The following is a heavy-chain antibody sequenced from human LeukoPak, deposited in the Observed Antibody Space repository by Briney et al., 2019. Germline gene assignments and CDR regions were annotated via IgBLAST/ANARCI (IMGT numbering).Heavy chain of an antibody. V-gene: IGHV3-23*01. J-gene: IGHJ4*02. D-gene: IGHD2-2*01. CDR3: ATRKTPSCSSANCLMFDY. CDR1: GFTFSSYA. Sequence: PGGSLRLPCAASGFTFSSYAMSWVRQAPGKGLEWVSGMSGSGGSTYDANSVKGRFTISRDNSKNTLYLQMNSLRAADTAVYYCATRKTPSCSSANCLMFDYWGQGALVTVSS. CDR2: MSGSGGST.